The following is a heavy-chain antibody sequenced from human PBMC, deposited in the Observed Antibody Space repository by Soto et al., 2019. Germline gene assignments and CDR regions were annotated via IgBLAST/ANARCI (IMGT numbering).Heavy chain of an antibody. CDR2: IYYSGST. J-gene: IGHJ3*02. CDR1: GGSISSYY. D-gene: IGHD2-2*01. Sequence: QVQLQESGPGLVKPSETLSLTCTVSGGSISSYYWSWIRQPPGKGLEWIGYIYYSGSTNYNPSLKSRVTISVDTSKNQFSLKLSSVTAADTAVYYCARRHLGYCSSTSCSGYAFDIWGQGTMVTVSS. CDR3: ARRHLGYCSSTSCSGYAFDI. V-gene: IGHV4-59*08.